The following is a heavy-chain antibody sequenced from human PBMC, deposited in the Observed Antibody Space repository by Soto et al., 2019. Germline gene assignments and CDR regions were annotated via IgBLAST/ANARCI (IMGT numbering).Heavy chain of an antibody. Sequence: QVQLQQWGAGLLKPSETLSLTCAVYGGSFSGYXXXXXXXPPGKGLEWIGEINHSGSTSYNPSLNSRVTILVDTSRNQVSLTVSSVTAADTAIYYCARSGTYYHYYMGVWGKGTMVTVSS. CDR2: INHSGST. CDR1: GGSFSGYX. D-gene: IGHD3-16*01. CDR3: ARSGTYYHYYMGV. V-gene: IGHV4-34*02. J-gene: IGHJ6*03.